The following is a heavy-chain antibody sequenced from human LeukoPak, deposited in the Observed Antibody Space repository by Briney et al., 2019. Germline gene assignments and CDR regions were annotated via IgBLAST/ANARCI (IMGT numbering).Heavy chain of an antibody. CDR3: ARDVGFGGYSRGIFDY. Sequence: GGSLRLSCAASGFTFSSHGMSWVRQAPGKVLEWVSTISGSGDNTYYADSVKGRFTISRDNSKNTLYLQMNSLRAEDTAVYYCARDVGFGGYSRGIFDYWGQGTLVTVSS. J-gene: IGHJ4*02. CDR1: GFTFSSHG. V-gene: IGHV3-23*01. CDR2: ISGSGDNT. D-gene: IGHD3-10*01.